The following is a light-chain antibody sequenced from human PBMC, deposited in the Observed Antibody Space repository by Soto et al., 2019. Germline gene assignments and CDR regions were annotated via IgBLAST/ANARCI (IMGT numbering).Light chain of an antibody. CDR2: AAS. CDR1: QSVGDN. V-gene: IGKV3-15*01. CDR3: QHYNSYSRT. Sequence: IVMTQSPVTLSVSPGERVALSCRASQSVGDNLAWYQKKPGQAPRLLIYAASTRATGIAARFSGSGSGTEFTLTISSLQSEDFATYYCQHYNSYSRTFGQGTKLEIK. J-gene: IGKJ2*02.